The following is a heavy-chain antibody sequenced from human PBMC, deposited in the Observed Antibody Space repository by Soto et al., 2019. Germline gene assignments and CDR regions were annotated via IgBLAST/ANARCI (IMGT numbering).Heavy chain of an antibody. J-gene: IGHJ4*02. CDR2: INMDESST. CDR3: ARGTRGLYHPDY. D-gene: IGHD1-26*01. Sequence: EVQLVESGGGLVQPGGSLRLSCAASGFTFSGDWMHWVRQAAGKGLVWVSRINMDESSTNYADSVKGRVTNSRDNAKNTLYLQMNSLRVVDKAVSYCARGTRGLYHPDYWGQGALVTVSS. CDR1: GFTFSGDW. V-gene: IGHV3-74*01.